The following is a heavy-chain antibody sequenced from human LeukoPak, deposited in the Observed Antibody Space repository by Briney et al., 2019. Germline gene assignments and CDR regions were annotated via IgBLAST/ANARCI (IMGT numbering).Heavy chain of an antibody. CDR1: GFTFSSYA. V-gene: IGHV3-23*01. Sequence: GGSLRLSCAASGFTFSSYAMSWVRQAPGKGLEWVSAISGSGGSTYYADSVKGRFTISRDNSKKTLSLQLKSLRAEDTAVYYCAKDSFSGTYFDYWGQGTLVTVSS. D-gene: IGHD1-26*01. CDR2: ISGSGGST. CDR3: AKDSFSGTYFDY. J-gene: IGHJ4*02.